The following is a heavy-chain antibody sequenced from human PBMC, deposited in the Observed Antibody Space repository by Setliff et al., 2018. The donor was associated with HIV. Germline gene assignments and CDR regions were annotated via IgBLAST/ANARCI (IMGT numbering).Heavy chain of an antibody. J-gene: IGHJ4*02. CDR2: ISTYNGNT. CDR3: ARSPRYSSGWYDSYFDQ. D-gene: IGHD6-19*01. CDR1: GYTFTTYG. V-gene: IGHV1-18*01. Sequence: GASVKVSCKASGYTFTTYGITWVRQAPGQGLEWMGWISTYNGNTNYAQKFQGRVTMTTVTSTSTAYMELSRLRSDDTAVYYCARSPRYSSGWYDSYFDQWGQGTLVTVSS.